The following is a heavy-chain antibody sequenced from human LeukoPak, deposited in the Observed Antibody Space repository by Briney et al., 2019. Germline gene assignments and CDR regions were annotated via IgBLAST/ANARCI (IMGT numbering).Heavy chain of an antibody. Sequence: PGGSLRLSCAASGFTFSSFGMPWVRQAPGKGLDWVAYIRYDGSNKKYADSLEGRFTISRDNSKNALYPQIDSLRPEDTAVYYCAKKSGAAFYNWFDPWGQGTLVTVSS. J-gene: IGHJ5*02. CDR3: AKKSGAAFYNWFDP. D-gene: IGHD1-26*01. CDR2: IRYDGSNK. CDR1: GFTFSSFG. V-gene: IGHV3-30*02.